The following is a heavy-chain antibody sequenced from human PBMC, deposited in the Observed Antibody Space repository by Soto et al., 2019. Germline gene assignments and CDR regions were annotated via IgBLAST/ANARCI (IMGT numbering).Heavy chain of an antibody. CDR2: IYSGGST. CDR1: GFTVSSNY. CDR3: ARDGAYCGGDCYSTYYYGMDV. D-gene: IGHD2-21*02. J-gene: IGHJ6*02. Sequence: TGGSLRLSCAASGFTVSSNYMSWVRQAPGKGLEWVSVIYSGGSTYYADSVKGRFTISRDNSKNTLYLQMNSLRAEDTAVYYCARDGAYCGGDCYSTYYYGMDVWGQGTTVTVSS. V-gene: IGHV3-53*01.